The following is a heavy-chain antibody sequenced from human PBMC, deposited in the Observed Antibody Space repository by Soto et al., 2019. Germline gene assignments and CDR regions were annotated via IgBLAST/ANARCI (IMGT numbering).Heavy chain of an antibody. CDR3: VHRHYNLVKYGMDV. CDR2: FYWDDTK. CDR1: GFSLSTTGVG. D-gene: IGHD1-1*01. J-gene: IGHJ6*02. Sequence: QITLKESGPTVVKPTQTLTLTCTFSGFSLSTTGVGVGWIRQPPGKALEWLALFYWDDTKRYSPSLKTRLTITKDTSKNQVVLTMTNMDPVDTATYYCVHRHYNLVKYGMDVWGQGTTVTVSS. V-gene: IGHV2-5*02.